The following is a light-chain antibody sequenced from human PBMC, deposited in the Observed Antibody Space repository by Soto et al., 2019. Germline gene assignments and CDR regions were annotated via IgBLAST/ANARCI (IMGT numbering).Light chain of an antibody. Sequence: ALTQPRSVSGSPGQSVAISCTGTSRDVDAYDFVSWYQHHPGKAPKLIISEVSKRPSGVSHRFSGSKSGNTASLTISGLQAEDEAEYFCCSFAGSFYVFGNGTKVIVL. V-gene: IGLV2-11*01. CDR1: SRDVDAYDF. CDR3: CSFAGSFYV. CDR2: EVS. J-gene: IGLJ1*01.